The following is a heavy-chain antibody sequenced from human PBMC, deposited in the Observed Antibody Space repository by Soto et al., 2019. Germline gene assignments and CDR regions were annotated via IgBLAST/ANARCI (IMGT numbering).Heavy chain of an antibody. Sequence: EVQLLESGGTLVQPGGSLRLSCVASGFTFSNYAMTWVRQAPGKGLEWVSAISGSSGDTYYADSVKGRFTISRDNSKNTLYLQMNSLRDEDTAVYYCAEDRRGWNDWYFDYWGQGTLVIVSS. CDR3: AEDRRGWNDWYFDY. CDR2: ISGSSGDT. J-gene: IGHJ4*02. CDR1: GFTFSNYA. D-gene: IGHD1-1*01. V-gene: IGHV3-23*01.